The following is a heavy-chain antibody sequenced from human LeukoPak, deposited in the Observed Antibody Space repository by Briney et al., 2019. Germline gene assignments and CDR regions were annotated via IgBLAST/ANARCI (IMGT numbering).Heavy chain of an antibody. CDR2: IKSKTDGGTT. Sequence: GGSLRLSCAASGFTFSNAWMSWVRQAPGKGLEWVVRIKSKTDGGTTDYAAPVKGRFTISRDDSKNTLYLQMNSLKTEDTAVYYCTTEYYYGSGSPTGPFDYWGQGTLVTVSS. V-gene: IGHV3-15*01. CDR3: TTEYYYGSGSPTGPFDY. J-gene: IGHJ4*02. D-gene: IGHD3-10*01. CDR1: GFTFSNAW.